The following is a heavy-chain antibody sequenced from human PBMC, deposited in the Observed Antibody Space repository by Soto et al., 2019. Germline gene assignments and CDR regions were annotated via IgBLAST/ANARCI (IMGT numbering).Heavy chain of an antibody. D-gene: IGHD2-2*01. V-gene: IGHV1-69*12. J-gene: IGHJ6*02. Sequence: QVQLVQSGADVKKPGSSVKVSCKASGGTFSSYAISWVRQAPGRGLEWMGGLIPLFGTADYAQKFQGRVTITADGSTRTDYMVLSSLRSDDTALYYCATHIVVTPVIYYSGMDVCGQGTTVIVSS. CDR3: ATHIVVTPVIYYSGMDV. CDR2: LIPLFGTA. CDR1: GGTFSSYA.